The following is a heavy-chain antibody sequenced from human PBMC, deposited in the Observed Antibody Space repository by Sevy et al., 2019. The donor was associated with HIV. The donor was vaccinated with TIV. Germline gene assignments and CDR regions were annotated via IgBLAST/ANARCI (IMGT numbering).Heavy chain of an antibody. J-gene: IGHJ4*02. V-gene: IGHV3-73*01. CDR3: TSLSMDTALGFDY. CDR1: GFTFSGSA. D-gene: IGHD5-18*01. Sequence: GGSLRLSCAASGFTFSGSAMHWVRQASGKGLEWVGRIRSKGNSYATAYAGSVKDRFTIFRDDSKNAADLEMNSLKTEDTGVYYCTSLSMDTALGFDYWGQGTLVTVSS. CDR2: IRSKGNSYAT.